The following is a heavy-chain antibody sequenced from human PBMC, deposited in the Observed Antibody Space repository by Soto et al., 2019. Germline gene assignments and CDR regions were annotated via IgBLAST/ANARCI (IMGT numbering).Heavy chain of an antibody. Sequence: VASVKVSCKASGYTFTSYYMHWVRQSPGQGLEWMGIINPSGGSTSYAQKFQGRVTMTRNTSISTAYMELSSLRSEDTAVYYCAREIAAAGTAKHYYYYGMDVWGQGTTVTVSS. V-gene: IGHV1-46*01. CDR3: AREIAAAGTAKHYYYYGMDV. J-gene: IGHJ6*02. CDR2: INPSGGST. D-gene: IGHD6-13*01. CDR1: GYTFTSYY.